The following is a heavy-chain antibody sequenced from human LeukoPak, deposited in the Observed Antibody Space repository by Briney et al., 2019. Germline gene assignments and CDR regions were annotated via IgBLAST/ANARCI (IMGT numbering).Heavy chain of an antibody. CDR1: GFTFSSYS. V-gene: IGHV3-21*01. J-gene: IGHJ5*02. CDR3: ARDSRTWGNIAVAGPQAWFDP. CDR2: ISSSSSYI. D-gene: IGHD6-19*01. Sequence: GGSLRLSCAASGFTFSSYSMNWVRQAPGKGLEWVSSISSSSSYIYYADSVKGRFTISRDNAKNSLYLQMNSLRAEDTAVYYCARDSRTWGNIAVAGPQAWFDPWGQGTLVTVSS.